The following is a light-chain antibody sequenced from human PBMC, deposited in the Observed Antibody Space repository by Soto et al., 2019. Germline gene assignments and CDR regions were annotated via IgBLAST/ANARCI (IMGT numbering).Light chain of an antibody. Sequence: EIVLTQSPGTLSLSPGERATLSCRASQSVSSSYLAWYQQKPGQAPRLLIYGASSTATGIPDRFSGSGSGTDFTLTSSRLEPEDFAVYYCQQYGSSQYTFGQGTKLEIK. V-gene: IGKV3-20*01. CDR1: QSVSSSY. CDR3: QQYGSSQYT. CDR2: GAS. J-gene: IGKJ2*01.